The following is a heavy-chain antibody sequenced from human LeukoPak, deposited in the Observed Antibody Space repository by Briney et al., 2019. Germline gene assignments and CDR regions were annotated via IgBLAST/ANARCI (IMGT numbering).Heavy chain of an antibody. CDR1: GGTFSGSA. Sequence: GGALRLSCAAPGGTFSGSAMHWVRQASGEGVEWGWRIRSKANSYATAYAASVKGRFTISRDDSKNTAYLQMNSLKTEDTAVYYCTSLEGYCSGGSCEGIDYWGQGTLVTVSS. CDR2: IRSKANSYAT. D-gene: IGHD2-15*01. CDR3: TSLEGYCSGGSCEGIDY. J-gene: IGHJ4*02. V-gene: IGHV3-73*01.